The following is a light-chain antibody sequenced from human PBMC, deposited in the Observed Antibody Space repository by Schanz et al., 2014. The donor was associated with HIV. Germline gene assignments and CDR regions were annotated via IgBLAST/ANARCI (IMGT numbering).Light chain of an antibody. J-gene: IGKJ4*01. CDR1: QSVTSY. Sequence: EIVLTQSPATLSLSPGERATLSCRASQSVTSYLAWYQQKPGQAPRLLIYDASNRATGIPARFSGSGSGTDFTLTISSLEPEDFAVYYCQQRGSWPTTFGGGTKVEIK. CDR3: QQRGSWPTT. V-gene: IGKV3-11*01. CDR2: DAS.